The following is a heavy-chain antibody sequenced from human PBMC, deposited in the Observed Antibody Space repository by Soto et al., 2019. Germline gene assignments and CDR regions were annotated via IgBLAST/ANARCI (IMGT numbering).Heavy chain of an antibody. CDR2: INTGNGNT. Sequence: XSVKVSCKASGDSFIGWPIQWVRQAPGQSPEWMGWINTGNGNTRSSQNLQGRVSITRDTSANTAYVELSSLKTDDTAMYFCARSDGHYSPFDSCGQRTQVTVSS. V-gene: IGHV1-3*04. CDR3: ARSDGHYSPFDS. CDR1: GDSFIGWP. D-gene: IGHD3-3*01. J-gene: IGHJ4*02.